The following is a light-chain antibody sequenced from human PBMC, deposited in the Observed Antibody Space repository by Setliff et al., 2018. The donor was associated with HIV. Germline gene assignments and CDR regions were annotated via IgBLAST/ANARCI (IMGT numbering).Light chain of an antibody. CDR2: DVT. V-gene: IGLV2-14*01. CDR3: NSYTSSTTLV. J-gene: IGLJ2*01. Sequence: QSALTQPASVSGSPGQSITISCTGTSSDVGGYNYVSWYQQYPGKAPKLMIYDVTKRPSGVSNRFSGSKSGNTASLTISGLQAEDEADYYCNSYTSSTTLVFGGGTKGTVL. CDR1: SSDVGGYNY.